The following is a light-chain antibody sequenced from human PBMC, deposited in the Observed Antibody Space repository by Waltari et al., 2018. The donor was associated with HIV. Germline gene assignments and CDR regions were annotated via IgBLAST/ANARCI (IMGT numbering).Light chain of an antibody. V-gene: IGLV1-44*01. Sequence: QSVLTQQPSASGTPGQRVTISCSGSISNIGSNTVNWYQQLPGTAPKLLIYTTNQRPSGVPDPSPGSKFGASASLAISGLQSDDEADYYCATWDDSLNGPVFGGGTKLTVL. J-gene: IGLJ3*02. CDR1: ISNIGSNT. CDR2: TTN. CDR3: ATWDDSLNGPV.